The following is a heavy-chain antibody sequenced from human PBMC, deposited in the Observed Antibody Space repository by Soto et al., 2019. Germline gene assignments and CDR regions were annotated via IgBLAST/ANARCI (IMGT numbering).Heavy chain of an antibody. CDR2: ISRMFGAA. J-gene: IGHJ4*02. D-gene: IGHD2-15*01. CDR3: AREVQVHSPAFVY. V-gene: IGHV1-69*19. CDR1: GGTFNTYA. Sequence: QVQLVQSGAEMKKPGSSVKVSCQSSGGTFNTYAMNWVRQAPGQGPEWMGDISRMFGAANYAPKFQGRVTTTADESTGTSYMQLSSLTSEDTALYFCAREVQVHSPAFVYRGQGTLVTVSS.